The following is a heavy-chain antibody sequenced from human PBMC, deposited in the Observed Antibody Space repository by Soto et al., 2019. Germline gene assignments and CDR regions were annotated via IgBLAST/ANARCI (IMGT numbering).Heavy chain of an antibody. CDR2: IWYDGSNK. J-gene: IGHJ6*02. CDR3: AATATYYYYYGMDV. V-gene: IGHV3-33*01. D-gene: IGHD4-4*01. CDR1: GFTFSSYG. Sequence: GGSLRLSCAASGFTFSSYGMHWVRQAPGKGLEWVAVIWYDGSNKYYADSVKGRFTISRDNSKNTLYLQMNSLRAEDTAVYYCAATATYYYYYGMDVWGQGTTVTVSS.